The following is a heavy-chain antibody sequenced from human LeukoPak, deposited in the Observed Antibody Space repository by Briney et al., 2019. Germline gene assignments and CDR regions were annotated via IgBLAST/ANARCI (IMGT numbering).Heavy chain of an antibody. D-gene: IGHD5/OR15-5a*01. Sequence: PGGSLRLSCAASGFTFSSYGMHWVRQAPGKGLEWVAVISYDGSNKYYADSVKGRFTISRDNSKNTLYLQMNSLRADDTAVYYCAKSHHVSAIDYWGQGTLVTVSS. V-gene: IGHV3-30*18. CDR2: ISYDGSNK. J-gene: IGHJ4*02. CDR1: GFTFSSYG. CDR3: AKSHHVSAIDY.